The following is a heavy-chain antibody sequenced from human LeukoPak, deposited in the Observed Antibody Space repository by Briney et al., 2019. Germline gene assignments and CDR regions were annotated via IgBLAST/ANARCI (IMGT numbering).Heavy chain of an antibody. CDR1: GFTFSSNG. J-gene: IGHJ4*02. V-gene: IGHV3-23*01. CDR3: AKTNGYYDL. Sequence: GGSLRLSCAASGFTFSSNGMSWVRKAPGKGLEWVSSISGSGDKTYYADSVKGRFTISRDDSKSTMYLQMNSLRAEDTAVYHCAKTNGYYDLWGQGTLVIVSS. D-gene: IGHD3-22*01. CDR2: ISGSGDKT.